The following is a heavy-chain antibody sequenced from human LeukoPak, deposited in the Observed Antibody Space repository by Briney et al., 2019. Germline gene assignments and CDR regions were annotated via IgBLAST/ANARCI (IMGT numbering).Heavy chain of an antibody. J-gene: IGHJ4*02. CDR2: IWYDGSNK. CDR1: GFTFSSYG. Sequence: GGSLRLSCAASGFTFSSYGMHWVRQAPGKGPEWVALIWYDGSNKYYGDSVKGRFTISRDNSKNTVYLQMNSLRAEDTGVYYCARDRLEAVTDDDYFDYWGQGTLVTVSS. V-gene: IGHV3-33*01. D-gene: IGHD2-21*02. CDR3: ARDRLEAVTDDDYFDY.